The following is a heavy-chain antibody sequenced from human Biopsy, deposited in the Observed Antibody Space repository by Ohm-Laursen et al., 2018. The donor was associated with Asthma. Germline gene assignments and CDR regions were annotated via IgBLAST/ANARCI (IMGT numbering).Heavy chain of an antibody. CDR1: GFMFRSFG. V-gene: IGHV3-30*18. J-gene: IGHJ4*02. D-gene: IGHD5-12*01. CDR3: AKRRGYSGHGNDY. CDR2: ISYDGNHK. Sequence: SLRLSCAASGFMFRSFGMHWVRQAPGKGLGWVAVISYDGNHKFYEDSVKGRFTISRDNSKNTLYLQMNSLRTEDTAVYYCAKRRGYSGHGNDYWGQGTLVIVSS.